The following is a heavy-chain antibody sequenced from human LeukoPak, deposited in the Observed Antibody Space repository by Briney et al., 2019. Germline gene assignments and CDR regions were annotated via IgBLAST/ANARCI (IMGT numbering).Heavy chain of an antibody. V-gene: IGHV1-69*02. D-gene: IGHD6-19*01. CDR2: IIPILGIA. CDR3: APVAVAGTFDGMDV. Sequence: GSSVKVSCKASGGTFSSYTISWVRQALGQGLKWMGRIIPILGIANYAQKFQGRVTITADKSTSTAYMELSSLRSEDTAVYYCAPVAVAGTFDGMDVWGQGTTVTVSS. J-gene: IGHJ6*02. CDR1: GGTFSSYT.